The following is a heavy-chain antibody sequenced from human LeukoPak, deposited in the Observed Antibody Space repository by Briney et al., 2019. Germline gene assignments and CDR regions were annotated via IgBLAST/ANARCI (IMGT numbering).Heavy chain of an antibody. CDR2: ISYDGSNK. V-gene: IGHV3-30*03. J-gene: IGHJ4*02. Sequence: PGGSLRLSCAASGFTFSSYGMHWVRQAPGKGLEWVAVISYDGSNKYYADSVKGRFTISRDNSKNTLYLQMNSLRAEDTAVYYCARETENYYDSSGILGYWGQGTLVTVSS. CDR3: ARETENYYDSSGILGY. D-gene: IGHD3-22*01. CDR1: GFTFSSYG.